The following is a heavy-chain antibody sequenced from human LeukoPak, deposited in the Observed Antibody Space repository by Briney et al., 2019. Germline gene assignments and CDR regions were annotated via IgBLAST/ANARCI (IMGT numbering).Heavy chain of an antibody. CDR3: ARVSSVITTSFDY. CDR1: GGSMTYYY. J-gene: IGHJ4*02. V-gene: IGHV4-59*01. D-gene: IGHD3-22*01. Sequence: PSETLSLTCTVSGGSMTYYYWAWIRQPPGKTLEWIGYTYYSGGTDYNPSLKGRVSISVDRSRSSNQFSLTLSSVTAADTAVYYCARVSSVITTSFDYWGQGILVTVSS. CDR2: TYYSGGT.